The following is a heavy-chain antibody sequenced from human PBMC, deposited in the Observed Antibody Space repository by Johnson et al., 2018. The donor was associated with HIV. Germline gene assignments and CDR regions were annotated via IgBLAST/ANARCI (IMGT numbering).Heavy chain of an antibody. J-gene: IGHJ3*02. D-gene: IGHD3-22*01. CDR1: GFTFSGSA. V-gene: IGHV3-73*01. CDR3: TRTDDTYNYDISGYVDAFDI. CDR2: IRSKGYNYAT. Sequence: VQLVESGGGVVQPGRSLTLSCAASGFTFSGSAIHWVRQASGKGLEWVGRIRSKGYNYATAYAASVKGRFTISRDDSKNTAYLQMNSLKSEDTAGYYCTRTDDTYNYDISGYVDAFDIWGQGTMVTVSS.